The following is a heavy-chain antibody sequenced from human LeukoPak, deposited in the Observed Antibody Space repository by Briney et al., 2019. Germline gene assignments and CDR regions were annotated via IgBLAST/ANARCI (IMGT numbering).Heavy chain of an antibody. CDR2: MNPNSGNT. CDR3: AIRRGYCSSTSCSNYYYYMDV. D-gene: IGHD2-2*01. V-gene: IGHV1-8*03. CDR1: GYTFTSYY. J-gene: IGHJ6*03. Sequence: ASVKVSCKASGYTFTSYYMHWVRQATGQGLEWMGWMNPNSGNTGYAQKFQGRVTITRNTSISTAYMELSSLRSEDTAVYYCAIRRGYCSSTSCSNYYYYMDVWGKGTTVTVSS.